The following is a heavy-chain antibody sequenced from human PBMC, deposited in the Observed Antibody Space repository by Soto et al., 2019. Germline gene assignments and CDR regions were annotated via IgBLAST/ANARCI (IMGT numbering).Heavy chain of an antibody. V-gene: IGHV3-23*01. CDR3: AKDPNSSGWQNLLFDY. D-gene: IGHD6-19*01. Sequence: GGSLRLSCAASGFTFSSYAMSWVRQAPGKGLEWVSAISGSGGSTYYADSVKGRFTISRDNSKNTLYLQMNSLRAEDTAVYYCAKDPNSSGWQNLLFDYWGQGTLVTVSS. CDR1: GFTFSSYA. CDR2: ISGSGGST. J-gene: IGHJ4*02.